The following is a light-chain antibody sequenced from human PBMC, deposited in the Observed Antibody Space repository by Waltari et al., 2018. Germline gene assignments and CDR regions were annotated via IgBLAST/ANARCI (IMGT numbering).Light chain of an antibody. CDR2: WAP. Sequence: DIVMTQSPDPLAVSPGERATINCKSSQSLLYTTNNRNYVAWYQQKPSQPPKLLIYWAPTRESGVPDRFSGSGSGTDFTLTISSLQAEDVAVYDCQQYYTTPRTFGGGTKVEIK. V-gene: IGKV4-1*01. CDR1: QSLLYTTNNRNY. J-gene: IGKJ4*01. CDR3: QQYYTTPRT.